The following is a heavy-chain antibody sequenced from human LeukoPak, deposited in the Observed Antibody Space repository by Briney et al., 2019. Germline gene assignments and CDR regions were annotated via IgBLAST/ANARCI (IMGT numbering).Heavy chain of an antibody. CDR3: ARDWGAYYHFFDY. CDR2: IKQDGSER. D-gene: IGHD3-22*01. Sequence: GGSLRLSCEASGSSMSVYWMSWVRQAPGKGLERVGNIKQDGSERNYVDSVKGRFTISRDNAKKSLYLQMNSLRAEDTAVYYCARDWGAYYHFFDYWGQGTLVTVSS. J-gene: IGHJ4*02. V-gene: IGHV3-7*01. CDR1: GSSMSVYW.